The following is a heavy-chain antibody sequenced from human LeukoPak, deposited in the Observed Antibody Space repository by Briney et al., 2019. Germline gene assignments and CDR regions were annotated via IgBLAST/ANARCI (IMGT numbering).Heavy chain of an antibody. CDR1: GFTFSSYG. D-gene: IGHD3-10*02. CDR3: AKDFTCTGEYSYFYPYGLDV. CDR2: IRYDGSNK. J-gene: IGHJ6*02. V-gene: IGHV3-30*02. Sequence: PGGSLRLSCAASGFTFSSYGMHWVRQAPGKGLEWVAFIRYDGSNKYYADSVKGRFTISRDNSKNTLYPQMNSLRAEDTAVYYCAKDFTCTGEYSYFYPYGLDVWGQGTMVTVSS.